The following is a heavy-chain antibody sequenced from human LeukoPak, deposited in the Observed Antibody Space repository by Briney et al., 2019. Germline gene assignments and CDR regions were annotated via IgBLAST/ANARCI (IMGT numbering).Heavy chain of an antibody. CDR3: TRDRWGGGYISRGMDV. V-gene: IGHV3-49*04. Sequence: PGGSLRLSCTASEFTFGDYAISWVRQAPWKGLEWLGFIRSKDNDGTTDYAASVKGRFIISRDDSKSVAYLEMNDLKIEDTAVYYCTRDRWGGGYISRGMDVWGKGTTVTISS. CDR1: EFTFGDYA. CDR2: IRSKDNDGTT. J-gene: IGHJ6*04. D-gene: IGHD5-12*01.